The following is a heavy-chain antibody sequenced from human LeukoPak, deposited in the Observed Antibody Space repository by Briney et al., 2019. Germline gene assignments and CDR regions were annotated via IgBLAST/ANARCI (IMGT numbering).Heavy chain of an antibody. CDR2: ISSSSSYI. V-gene: IGHV3-21*01. D-gene: IGHD2-8*01. CDR3: ARDADTNSRYSRFDY. J-gene: IGHJ4*02. CDR1: GFTFSSYS. Sequence: GGSLRLSCAASGFTFSSYSMNWVRQAPGKGLEWVSSISSSSSYIYYADSVRGRFTVSRDNSKDTLYLQMDSLRVEDTAVYYCARDADTNSRYSRFDYWGQGTVVTVSS.